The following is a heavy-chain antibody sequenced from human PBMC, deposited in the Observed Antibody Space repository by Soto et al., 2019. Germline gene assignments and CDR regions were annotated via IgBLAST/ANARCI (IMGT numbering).Heavy chain of an antibody. D-gene: IGHD3-3*01. Sequence: EVQLVESGGGLVQPGGSLRLSCAASGFTVSSNYMSWVRQAPGKGLEWVSVIYSGGSTYYADSVKGRFTISRHNSKNTLYLQMNSLRAEDTAVYYCARDYDFWSGFAFDIWGQWTMVTVSS. V-gene: IGHV3-53*04. CDR3: ARDYDFWSGFAFDI. CDR2: IYSGGST. J-gene: IGHJ3*02. CDR1: GFTVSSNY.